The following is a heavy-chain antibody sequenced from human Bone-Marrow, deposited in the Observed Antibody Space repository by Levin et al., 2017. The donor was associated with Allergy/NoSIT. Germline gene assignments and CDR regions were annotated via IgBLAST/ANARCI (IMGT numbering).Heavy chain of an antibody. CDR1: GYTFSSHW. J-gene: IGHJ3*02. V-gene: IGHV5-51*01. CDR3: ARHGKTALRFDAFDI. D-gene: IGHD2-21*02. Sequence: GESLKISCKGSGYTFSSHWIGWVRQMPGKGLEWMGIIYPSDSDTRYSPSFQGQVTISADKSISTAYLQWSSLKASDTAIYYCARHGKTALRFDAFDIWGQGTMVTVSS. CDR2: IYPSDSDT.